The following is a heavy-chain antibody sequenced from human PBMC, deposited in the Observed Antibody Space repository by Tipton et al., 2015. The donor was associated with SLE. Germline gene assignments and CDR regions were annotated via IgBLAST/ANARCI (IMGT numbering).Heavy chain of an antibody. D-gene: IGHD2-15*01. V-gene: IGHV4-38-2*01. CDR2: IHHSGST. J-gene: IGHJ2*01. Sequence: TLSLTCAVSDYSISSGYFWGWIRQPPGKGLEWIGNIHHSGSTNYNPSLKSRVTISVDTSKNQFSLKLSSVTAADTAVYYCARGYCSGGSCSYWYFDLWGRGTLVTVSS. CDR1: DYSISSGYF. CDR3: ARGYCSGGSCSYWYFDL.